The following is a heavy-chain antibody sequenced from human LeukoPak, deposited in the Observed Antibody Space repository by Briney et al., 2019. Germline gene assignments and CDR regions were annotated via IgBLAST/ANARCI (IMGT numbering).Heavy chain of an antibody. CDR2: IWYDGTNI. V-gene: IGHV3-33*01. CDR3: ARDAGGAFGNYVNYFDY. Sequence: GTSLRLSCAASGLILSSYSIHWVRQAPGKGLEWVAVIWYDGTNIYYGDSVRGRFSISRDNSKNTVYLQMHSLRAEETAVYYCARDAGGAFGNYVNYFDYWGQGTLVTVSS. D-gene: IGHD4-11*01. J-gene: IGHJ4*02. CDR1: GLILSSYS.